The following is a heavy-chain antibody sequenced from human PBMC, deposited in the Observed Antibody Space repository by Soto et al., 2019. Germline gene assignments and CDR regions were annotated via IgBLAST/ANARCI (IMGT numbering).Heavy chain of an antibody. CDR1: GGSISSYY. J-gene: IGHJ6*03. CDR2: IYYSGST. V-gene: IGHV4-59*01. D-gene: IGHD2-15*01. Sequence: SETLSLTCTVSGGSISSYYWSWIRQPPGKGLEWIGYIYYSGSTNYNPSLKSRVTISVDTSKNQFSLKLSSVTAADTAVYYCASVVVVAATYYMDVWGKGTTVTVSS. CDR3: ASVVVVAATYYMDV.